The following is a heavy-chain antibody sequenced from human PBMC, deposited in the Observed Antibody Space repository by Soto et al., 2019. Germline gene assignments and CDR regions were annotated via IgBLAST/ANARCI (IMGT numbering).Heavy chain of an antibody. Sequence: SETLSLTCTVSGGSISSYYWSWIRQPPGKGLEWIGYIYYSGSTNYNPSLKSRVTISVDTSKNQFSLKLSSVTAADTAVYYCARHAEKDYYDSSGYPYYYGMDVWGQGTTVTVSS. V-gene: IGHV4-59*08. CDR3: ARHAEKDYYDSSGYPYYYGMDV. J-gene: IGHJ6*02. CDR2: IYYSGST. D-gene: IGHD3-22*01. CDR1: GGSISSYY.